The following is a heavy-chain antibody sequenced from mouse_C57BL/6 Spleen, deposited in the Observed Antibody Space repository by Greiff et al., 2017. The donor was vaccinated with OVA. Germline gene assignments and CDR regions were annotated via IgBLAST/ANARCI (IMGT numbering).Heavy chain of an antibody. J-gene: IGHJ2*01. CDR1: GYTFTSYD. CDR2: IYPRDGST. Sequence: VQRVESGPELVKPGASVKLSCKASGYTFTSYDINWVKQRPGQGLEWIGWIYPRDGSTKYNEKFKGKATLTVDTSSSTAYMELHSLTSEDSAVYFCARRDGYYFDYGGQGTTLTVSS. V-gene: IGHV1-85*01. D-gene: IGHD2-3*01. CDR3: ARRDGYYFDY.